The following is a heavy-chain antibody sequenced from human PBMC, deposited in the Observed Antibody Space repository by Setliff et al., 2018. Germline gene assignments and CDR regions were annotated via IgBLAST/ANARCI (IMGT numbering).Heavy chain of an antibody. CDR1: GGTFSSFA. Sequence: ASVKVSCKTSGGTFSSFAVSWVRQAPGQRPEWMGRLIPFFGTTIYAQKFQGRVTITADQSTSTVFMELNSLRSEDTAFYYCARDSRQWLEGGASGDMDFWGQGTTVTVSS. CDR3: ARDSRQWLEGGASGDMDF. D-gene: IGHD6-19*01. V-gene: IGHV1-69*13. CDR2: LIPFFGTT. J-gene: IGHJ6*02.